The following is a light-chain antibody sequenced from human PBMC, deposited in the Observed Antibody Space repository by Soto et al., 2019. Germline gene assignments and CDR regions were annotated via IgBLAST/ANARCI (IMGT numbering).Light chain of an antibody. CDR3: CSYAGPYVL. V-gene: IGLV6-57*04. Sequence: NFMLTQPHSVSESPGKTVTISCTRSSGSIASNYVQWYQQRPGSAPTTVIYEDNQRPSGVPDRFSGSKSANSASLTISGLQAEDEADYYCCSYAGPYVLFGGGTKLTVL. CDR2: EDN. CDR1: SGSIASNY. J-gene: IGLJ2*01.